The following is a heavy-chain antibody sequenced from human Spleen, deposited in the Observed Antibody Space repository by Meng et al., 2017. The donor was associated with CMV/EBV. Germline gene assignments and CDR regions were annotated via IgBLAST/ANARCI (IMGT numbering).Heavy chain of an antibody. CDR1: GFSLSTSGVG. J-gene: IGHJ4*02. D-gene: IGHD5-12*01. CDR3: AQLAPQVSGYSFDY. V-gene: IGHV2-5*01. CDR2: IYWNDDK. Sequence: SGFSLSTSGVGVGWIRQPPGKALEWLALIYWNDDKRYSPSLKSRLTITKDTSKNQVVLTMTNMDPVDTATYYCAQLAPQVSGYSFDYWGQGTLVTVSS.